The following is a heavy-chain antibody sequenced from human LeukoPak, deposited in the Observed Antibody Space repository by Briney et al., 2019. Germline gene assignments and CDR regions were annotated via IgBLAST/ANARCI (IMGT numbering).Heavy chain of an antibody. D-gene: IGHD3-10*01. J-gene: IGHJ4*02. CDR3: ASQVDYYGSGSYFLFDY. CDR2: ISSSSSYI. CDR1: GFTFSSYS. Sequence: GGSLRLSCAASGFTFSSYSMNWVRQAPGKGLEWVSSISSSSSYIYYADSVKGRFTISRDNAKNSLYLQMNSLRAEDTAVYYCASQVDYYGSGSYFLFDYWGQGTLVTVSS. V-gene: IGHV3-21*01.